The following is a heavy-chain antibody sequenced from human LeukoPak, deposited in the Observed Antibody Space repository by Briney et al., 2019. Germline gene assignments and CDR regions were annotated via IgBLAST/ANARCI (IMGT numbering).Heavy chain of an antibody. CDR3: ARDFFVEMATIYDY. CDR2: IKQDGSEK. Sequence: GGSLRLSCAASGFTFSSYWMSWVRQAPGKGLEWVAKIKQDGSEKYYVDSVKGRFTISRDNAKNSLYLQMNSLRAEDTAVYYCARDFFVEMATIYDYWGQGTLVTVSS. D-gene: IGHD5-24*01. V-gene: IGHV3-7*01. CDR1: GFTFSSYW. J-gene: IGHJ4*02.